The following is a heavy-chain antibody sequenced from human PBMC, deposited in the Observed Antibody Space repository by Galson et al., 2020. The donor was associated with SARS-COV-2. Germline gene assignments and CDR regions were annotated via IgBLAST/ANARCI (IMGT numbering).Heavy chain of an antibody. J-gene: IGHJ3*02. CDR3: ARDAGANYYDSSGQGVGAFDI. V-gene: IGHV4-4*07. CDR2: IYTSGST. Sequence: SETLSLTCTVSGGSISSYYWSWIRQPAGKGLEWIGRIYTSGSTNYNPSLKSRVTMSVDTSKNQFSLKLSSVTAADTAVYYCARDAGANYYDSSGQGVGAFDIWGQGTMVTVSS. CDR1: GGSISSYY. D-gene: IGHD3-22*01.